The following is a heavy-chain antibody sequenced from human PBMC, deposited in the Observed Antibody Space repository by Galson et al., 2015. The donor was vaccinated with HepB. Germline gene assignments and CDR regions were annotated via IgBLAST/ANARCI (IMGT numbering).Heavy chain of an antibody. V-gene: IGHV3-23*01. Sequence: SLRLSCAASGFTFSSYAMSWVRQAPGKGLEWVSAISGSGGSTYYADSVKGRFTISRDNSKNTLYLQMNSLRAEDTAVYYCAKGGAAPGYYYYMDVWGKGTTVTVSS. CDR1: GFTFSSYA. J-gene: IGHJ6*03. CDR2: ISGSGGST. D-gene: IGHD2-15*01. CDR3: AKGGAAPGYYYYMDV.